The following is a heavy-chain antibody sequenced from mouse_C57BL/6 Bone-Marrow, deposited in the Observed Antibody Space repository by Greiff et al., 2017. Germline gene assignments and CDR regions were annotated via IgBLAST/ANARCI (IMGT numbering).Heavy chain of an antibody. V-gene: IGHV7-3*01. CDR1: GFTFTDYY. J-gene: IGHJ2*01. D-gene: IGHD4-1*01. Sequence: EVKLVESGGGLVQPGGSLSLSCAASGFTFTDYYMSCVRPPPGKALEWLGFIRNKANGYTTEYSASVMGRFTISRDNSQSNLYLQMNAQRAEDSSTYHCVALIWEDYWGQGTTLTVSS. CDR2: IRNKANGYTT. CDR3: VALIWEDY.